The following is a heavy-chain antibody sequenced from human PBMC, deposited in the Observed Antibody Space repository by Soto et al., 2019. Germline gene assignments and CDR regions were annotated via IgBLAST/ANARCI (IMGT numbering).Heavy chain of an antibody. CDR3: ARDPTRVAVRGDDAFNI. J-gene: IGHJ3*02. Sequence: SVKVSCKASGRTFSTHTLSWVRQAPGQGLEWMGRIIPIFGITDYAQKFQGRVTITADKSTSTVYMELSSLRSEDTAVYYCARDPTRVAVRGDDAFNIWGQGTMVT. D-gene: IGHD2-21*01. CDR2: IIPIFGIT. V-gene: IGHV1-69*04. CDR1: GRTFSTHT.